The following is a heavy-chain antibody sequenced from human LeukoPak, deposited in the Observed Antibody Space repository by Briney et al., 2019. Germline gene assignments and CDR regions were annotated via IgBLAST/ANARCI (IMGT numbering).Heavy chain of an antibody. D-gene: IGHD6-13*01. J-gene: IGHJ4*02. CDR3: AKEYSISWPYYFDY. CDR2: ISYDGSNT. V-gene: IGHV3-30*18. CDR1: GFTFSSYG. Sequence: GGSLRLSCAASGFTFSSYGMHWVRQAPGKGLEWVAVISYDGSNTYYGDSVRGRFTISRDNSKDTVFLQMNSLRPEDTAVYYCAKEYSISWPYYFDYWGQGILVTVSS.